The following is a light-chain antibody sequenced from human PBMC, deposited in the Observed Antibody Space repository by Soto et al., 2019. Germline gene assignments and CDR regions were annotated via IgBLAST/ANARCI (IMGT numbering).Light chain of an antibody. Sequence: QSALTKPASVYGSAGQAITISCNGTNSDVGSYNLVSWYQQHPGKAPKVIIYEVSERPSGVSDRFSGSKSGNTASLMISGLQAEDEADYYCCSYAGSSTQSYVFGSGTKVTVL. CDR3: CSYAGSSTQSYV. CDR2: EVS. CDR1: NSDVGSYNL. J-gene: IGLJ1*01. V-gene: IGLV2-23*02.